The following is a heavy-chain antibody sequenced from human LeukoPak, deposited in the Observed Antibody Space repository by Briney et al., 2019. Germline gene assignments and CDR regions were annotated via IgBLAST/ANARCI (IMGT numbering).Heavy chain of an antibody. CDR1: GYTFTNYG. CDR3: ARPFTGDYGDYGFDY. V-gene: IGHV1-18*01. D-gene: IGHD4-17*01. Sequence: ASVKVSCKASGYTFTNYGITWVRQAPGQGLEWMGWRSAYNGNTNYAQKLQGRVTMTTDTSTSTAYMELRSLRSDDTAVYYCARPFTGDYGDYGFDYWGQGTLVTVSS. CDR2: RSAYNGNT. J-gene: IGHJ4*02.